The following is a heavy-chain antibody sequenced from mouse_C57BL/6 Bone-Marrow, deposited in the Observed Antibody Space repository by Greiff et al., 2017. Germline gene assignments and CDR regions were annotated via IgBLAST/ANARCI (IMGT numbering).Heavy chain of an antibody. CDR1: GYTFTSYW. D-gene: IGHD3-1*01. J-gene: IGHJ2*01. V-gene: IGHV1-55*01. CDR2: IYPTSGRT. Sequence: VQLQQPGAELVKPGASVKMSCKASGYTFTSYWITWVKQRPGQGLEWIGDIYPTSGRTNYNEKFKSKAILTVDTSYNTAYMQLSSLTSEDSAVFYCARSGPLERSFDYWGQGTTLTVSS. CDR3: ARSGPLERSFDY.